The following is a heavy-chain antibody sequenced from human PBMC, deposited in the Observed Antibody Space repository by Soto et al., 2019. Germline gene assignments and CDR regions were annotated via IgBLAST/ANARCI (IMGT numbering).Heavy chain of an antibody. CDR2: INHSGST. CDR1: GGSFSGYY. V-gene: IGHV4-34*01. Sequence: PSETLSLTCAVYGGSFSGYYWSWIRQPPGKGLEWIGEINHSGSTNYNPSLKSRVTISVDTSKNQFSLKLSSVTAADTAVYYCARERGSIFGVVKGSMDVWGQGTTVTVSS. CDR3: ARERGSIFGVVKGSMDV. J-gene: IGHJ6*02. D-gene: IGHD3-3*01.